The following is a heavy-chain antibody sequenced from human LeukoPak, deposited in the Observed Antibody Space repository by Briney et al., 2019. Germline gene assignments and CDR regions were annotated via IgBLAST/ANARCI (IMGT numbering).Heavy chain of an antibody. CDR2: IWYDGSNK. CDR3: ARAATTIGYYYYGMDV. Sequence: QSGGSLRLSCAASGFTFSSYGMHWVRQAPGKGLEWVAVIWYDGSNKYYADSVKGRFTISRDNSKNTLYLQMNSLRAEDTAVYYCARAATTIGYYYYGMDVWGQGTTVTVSS. J-gene: IGHJ6*02. V-gene: IGHV3-33*01. D-gene: IGHD5-12*01. CDR1: GFTFSSYG.